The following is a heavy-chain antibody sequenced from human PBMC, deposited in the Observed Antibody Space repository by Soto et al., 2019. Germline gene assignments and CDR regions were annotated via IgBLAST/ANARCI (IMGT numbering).Heavy chain of an antibody. CDR3: ARVAVAGTSWFDP. V-gene: IGHV3-30*01. J-gene: IGHJ5*02. Sequence: GGSLRLSCAASGFTFSSYAMHWVRQAPGKGLEWVAVISYDGSNKYYADSVKGRFTISRDNSKSTLYLQMNSLRAEDTAVYYCARVAVAGTSWFDPWGQGTLVTVSS. D-gene: IGHD6-19*01. CDR1: GFTFSSYA. CDR2: ISYDGSNK.